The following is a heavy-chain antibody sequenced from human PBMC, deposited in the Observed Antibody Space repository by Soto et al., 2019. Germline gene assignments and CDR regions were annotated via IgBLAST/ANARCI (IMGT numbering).Heavy chain of an antibody. D-gene: IGHD3-3*02. CDR2: LSWSGGTI. Sequence: EVQLVESGGGLVQPGRSLRLSCVVSGLNFDDYAMHWVRQLPGKGLEWVAGLSWSGGTIDYADSVKGRFTISRDNAKNSLYLEMNSMRPEDTAVYYCTKAVRHHFSYYFDNWGQGTLVTVSS. CDR3: TKAVRHHFSYYFDN. CDR1: GLNFDDYA. J-gene: IGHJ4*02. V-gene: IGHV3-9*01.